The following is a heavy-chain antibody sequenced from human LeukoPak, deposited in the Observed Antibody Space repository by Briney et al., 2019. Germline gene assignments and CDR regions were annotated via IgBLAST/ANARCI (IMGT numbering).Heavy chain of an antibody. V-gene: IGHV3-66*01. CDR3: ARTSFPYYYDSSGYYSLGY. D-gene: IGHD3-22*01. CDR2: IYSGGST. J-gene: IGHJ4*02. Sequence: QSGGSLRLSCAASGFTVSSNYMSWVRQAPGKGLGWVSVIYSGGSTYYADSVKGRFTISRDNSKNTLYLQMNSLRAEDTAVYYCARTSFPYYYDSSGYYSLGYWGQGTLVTVSS. CDR1: GFTVSSNY.